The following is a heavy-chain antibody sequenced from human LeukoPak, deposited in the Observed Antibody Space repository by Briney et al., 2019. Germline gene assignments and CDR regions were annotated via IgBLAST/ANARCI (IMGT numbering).Heavy chain of an antibody. J-gene: IGHJ4*02. CDR1: GFTVSSNY. CDR2: INWNGGST. CDR3: ARGYQGSSSSDFDY. V-gene: IGHV3-20*04. Sequence: GGSLRLSCAASGFTVSSNYMSWVRQAPGKGLEWVSGINWNGGSTGYADSVKGRFTISRDNAKNSLYLQMNSLRAEDTALYYCARGYQGSSSSDFDYWGQGTLVTVSS. D-gene: IGHD6-6*01.